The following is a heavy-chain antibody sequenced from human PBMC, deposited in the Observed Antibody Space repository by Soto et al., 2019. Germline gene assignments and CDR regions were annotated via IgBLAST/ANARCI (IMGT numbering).Heavy chain of an antibody. V-gene: IGHV3-30*18. CDR3: AKGGEGSSWDVDY. D-gene: IGHD6-13*01. Sequence: QVQLVESGGGVVQPGRSLRLSCAASGFTFSSYGMHWVRQAPGKGLEWVAVISYDGSNKYYADSVKGRFTISRDNAKNTMYLQMNSLRAEDMAVYYCAKGGEGSSWDVDYWGQGTLVTVSS. CDR2: ISYDGSNK. J-gene: IGHJ4*02. CDR1: GFTFSSYG.